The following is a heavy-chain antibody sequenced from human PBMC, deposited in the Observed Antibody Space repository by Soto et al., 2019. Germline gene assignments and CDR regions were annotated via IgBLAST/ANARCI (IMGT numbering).Heavy chain of an antibody. D-gene: IGHD3-10*01. CDR1: GGSIRSGGYY. J-gene: IGHJ2*01. Sequence: QVQLQESGPGLVKPSETLSLTGSVSGGSIRSGGYYWSWIRQTPGKGLEWIGYIYYSGGTYFNPSLRSRVTMSVDTSENQFSLKLSSVTAADTAVYHCARGGPGDGYFDLWGRGTLVAVSS. V-gene: IGHV4-31*03. CDR3: ARGGPGDGYFDL. CDR2: IYYSGGT.